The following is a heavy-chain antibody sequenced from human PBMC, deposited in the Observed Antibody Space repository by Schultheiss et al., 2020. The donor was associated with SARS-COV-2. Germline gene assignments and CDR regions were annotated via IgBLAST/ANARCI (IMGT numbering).Heavy chain of an antibody. CDR2: IYYSGST. J-gene: IGHJ4*02. CDR1: ADSFSGYY. Sequence: SETLSLTCTVSADSFSGYYWSWIRQPPGKGLEWIGYIYYSGSTNYHPSLKSRVTISVDTSKNQFSLKLSSVTAADTAVYYCARRRGRRCTNGVCYVDYWGQGTLVTVSS. V-gene: IGHV4-59*08. CDR3: ARRRGRRCTNGVCYVDY. D-gene: IGHD2-8*01.